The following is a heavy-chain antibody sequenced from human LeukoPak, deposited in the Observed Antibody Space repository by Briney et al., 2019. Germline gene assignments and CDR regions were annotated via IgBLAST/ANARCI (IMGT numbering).Heavy chain of an antibody. Sequence: GGSLRLSCAASGFTFSSYGMHWVRQAPGEGLEWVAVISYDGSNKYYADSVKGRFTISRDNSKNTLYLQMNSLRAEDTAVYYCAKVGGYGGEFDYWGQGTLVTVSS. D-gene: IGHD4-23*01. J-gene: IGHJ4*02. CDR1: GFTFSSYG. V-gene: IGHV3-30*18. CDR2: ISYDGSNK. CDR3: AKVGGYGGEFDY.